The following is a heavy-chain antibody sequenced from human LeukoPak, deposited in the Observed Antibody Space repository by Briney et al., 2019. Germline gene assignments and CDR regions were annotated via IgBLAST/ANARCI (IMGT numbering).Heavy chain of an antibody. V-gene: IGHV3-23*01. CDR3: AKGRSSSWSRSNY. D-gene: IGHD6-13*01. CDR2: ISGSGGSS. Sequence: GGSLRLSCAASGFTFSSYAMSWVRQAPGKGLEWVSAISGSGGSSYYADSVKGRFTISRDNSKNTLYLQMNSLRAEDTAVYYCAKGRSSSWSRSNYWGQGTLVTVSS. J-gene: IGHJ4*02. CDR1: GFTFSSYA.